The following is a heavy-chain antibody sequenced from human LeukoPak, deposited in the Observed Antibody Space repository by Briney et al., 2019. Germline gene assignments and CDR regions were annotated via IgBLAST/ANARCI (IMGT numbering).Heavy chain of an antibody. CDR2: IRDNGDT. CDR1: GFTVSSYA. V-gene: IGHV3-23*01. D-gene: IGHD3-22*01. CDR3: AKVIGEPHYHDRAFQH. J-gene: IGHJ1*01. Sequence: PGGSLRLSCAASGFTVSSYAMSWVRQAPGKGLGWVSTIRDNGDTYYADSVKGRFTISRDNSKNTLYLQMNSLRAEDTAVYYCAKVIGEPHYHDRAFQHWGQGTLVTVSS.